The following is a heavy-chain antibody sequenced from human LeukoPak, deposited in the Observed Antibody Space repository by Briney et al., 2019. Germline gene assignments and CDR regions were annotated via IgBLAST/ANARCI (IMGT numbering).Heavy chain of an antibody. Sequence: GGSLRLSCAASGFTVSGTHMSWVRQDPGKGLEWVSAMYTGGTTYYADSVTGRFTISRDNSKNTLYLHMNSLRAEDTAVYYCAKDEATSGGGLASWGQGTLVSVSS. V-gene: IGHV3-53*01. CDR3: AKDEATSGGGLAS. J-gene: IGHJ4*02. CDR1: GFTVSGTH. D-gene: IGHD3-16*01. CDR2: MYTGGTT.